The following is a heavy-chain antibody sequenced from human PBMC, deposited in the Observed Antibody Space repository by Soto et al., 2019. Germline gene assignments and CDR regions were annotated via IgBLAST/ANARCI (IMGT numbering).Heavy chain of an antibody. CDR1: GYTFTTYG. CDR2: ISTYNGNT. J-gene: IGHJ4*02. V-gene: IGHV1-18*01. D-gene: IGHD3-22*01. Sequence: QVQLVQSGAEVKKPGASVKVSCKASGYTFTTYGMSWVRQAPGQGLDWMGWISTYNGNTKYAERLQGRVTMTTDTTTSTAYMGLRSLRSDDTAVYYCARGPTDYYDNSGNYFLDYWVQGTLVTVSS. CDR3: ARGPTDYYDNSGNYFLDY.